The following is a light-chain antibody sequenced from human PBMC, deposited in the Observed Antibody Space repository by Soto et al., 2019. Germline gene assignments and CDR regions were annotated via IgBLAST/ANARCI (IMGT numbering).Light chain of an antibody. V-gene: IGLV1-47*01. CDR2: RNN. Sequence: QSVLTQPPSASRTPGQRITISCSGSSSNIGSNYVYWYQQLPGTAPKLLIYRNNQRPSGVPDRISASKSGTSASLAISGLQSEDEADYYCAAWDDSLSGGVFGTGTKLTVL. J-gene: IGLJ1*01. CDR3: AAWDDSLSGGV. CDR1: SSNIGSNY.